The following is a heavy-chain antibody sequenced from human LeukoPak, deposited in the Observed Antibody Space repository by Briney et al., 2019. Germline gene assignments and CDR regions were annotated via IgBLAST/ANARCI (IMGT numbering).Heavy chain of an antibody. V-gene: IGHV3-23*01. CDR3: AKEYDFWRGSYSADY. CDR2: ISGSGGST. D-gene: IGHD3-3*01. Sequence: GGSLRLSCAASGFTFSSYAMSWVRQAPGKGLEWVSVISGSGGSTNYADSVKGRFTISRDNSKNTLYLQMNSLRAEDTAVYYCAKEYDFWRGSYSADYWGQGTLVTVSS. CDR1: GFTFSSYA. J-gene: IGHJ4*02.